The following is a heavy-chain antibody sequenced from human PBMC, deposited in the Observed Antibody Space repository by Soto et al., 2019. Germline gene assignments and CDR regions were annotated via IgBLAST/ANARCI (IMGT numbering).Heavy chain of an antibody. CDR1: GFTFSSYA. CDR2: ISGSGGST. CDR3: ATSSGWYGDNWFDP. Sequence: GGSLRLSCAASGFTFSSYAMSWVRQAPGKGLEWVSAISGSGGSTYYADSVKGRFTISRDNSKNTLYLQMNSLRAEDTAVYYCATSSGWYGDNWFDPWGHGTLVTVSS. V-gene: IGHV3-23*01. D-gene: IGHD6-19*01. J-gene: IGHJ5*02.